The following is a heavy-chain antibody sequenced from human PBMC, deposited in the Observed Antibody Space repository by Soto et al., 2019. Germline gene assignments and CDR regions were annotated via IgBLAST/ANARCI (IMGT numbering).Heavy chain of an antibody. Sequence: PGGSLRLSCSASGFTFSSYAMSWVRQAPGKGLEWVSAISGSGGSTYYADSVKGRFTISRDNSKNTLYLQMNSLRAEDTAVYYCAKDVSGNSQRDRSSRRGDAFDIWGQGTMVTVSS. D-gene: IGHD3-10*01. V-gene: IGHV3-23*01. CDR2: ISGSGGST. CDR1: GFTFSSYA. J-gene: IGHJ3*02. CDR3: AKDVSGNSQRDRSSRRGDAFDI.